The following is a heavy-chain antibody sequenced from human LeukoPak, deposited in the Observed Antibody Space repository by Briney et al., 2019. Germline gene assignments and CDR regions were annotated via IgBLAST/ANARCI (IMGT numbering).Heavy chain of an antibody. V-gene: IGHV3-7*01. J-gene: IGHJ4*02. CDR1: GFTFRNYW. CDR3: ASEGQLVRQYIY. CDR2: IKQDGSEN. Sequence: GGSPRLSCAVSGFTFRNYWMTWVRQAPGKGLEWVANIKQDGSENYYADSVRGRFTISRDNSQNSLYLQMDSLRVEDTAVYYCASEGQLVRQYIYWGQGTPVIVSS. D-gene: IGHD6-6*01.